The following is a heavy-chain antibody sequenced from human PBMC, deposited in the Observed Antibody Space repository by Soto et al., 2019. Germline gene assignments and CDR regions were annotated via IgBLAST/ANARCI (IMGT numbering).Heavy chain of an antibody. CDR1: GFTFSSYS. V-gene: IGHV3-30*18. CDR3: AKPAVVYDFWSGYRAYYFDY. D-gene: IGHD3-3*01. CDR2: ISYDGSNK. Sequence: QVQLVESGGGVVQPGRSLRLSCAASGFTFSSYSMHWVRQAPGKGLEWVAVISYDGSNKYYADSVKGRFTISRDNSKNTLYLQMNSLRAEDTAVYYCAKPAVVYDFWSGYRAYYFDYWGQGTLVTVSS. J-gene: IGHJ4*02.